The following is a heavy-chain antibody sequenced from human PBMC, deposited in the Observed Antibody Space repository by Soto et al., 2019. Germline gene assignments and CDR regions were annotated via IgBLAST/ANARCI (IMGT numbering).Heavy chain of an antibody. D-gene: IGHD6-19*01. CDR1: GYTFTGYY. CDR3: ARDLLSSGWSTNYYYYGMDV. J-gene: IGHJ6*02. V-gene: IGHV1-2*04. Sequence: ASVKVSCKASGYTFTGYYMHWVRQAPGQGLEWKGWINPNSGGTNYAQKFQGWVTMTRDTSISTAYMELSRLRSDDTAVYYCARDLLSSGWSTNYYYYGMDVWGQGTTVTVSS. CDR2: INPNSGGT.